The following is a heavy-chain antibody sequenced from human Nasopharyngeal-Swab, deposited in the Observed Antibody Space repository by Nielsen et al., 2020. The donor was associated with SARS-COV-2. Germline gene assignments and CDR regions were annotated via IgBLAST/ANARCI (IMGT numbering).Heavy chain of an antibody. CDR3: GRGELPAAVDV. Sequence: GGSLRLSCAASGFIFRDYYMHWVRQAPGKGLVWVSHIDGYGSRTDYADSVKGRFTISRDNAKNRLYLEMSGLRVDDTAIYYCGRGELPAAVDVWGKGTTVTVSA. J-gene: IGHJ6*04. CDR2: IDGYGSRT. V-gene: IGHV3-74*01. D-gene: IGHD5-24*01. CDR1: GFIFRDYY.